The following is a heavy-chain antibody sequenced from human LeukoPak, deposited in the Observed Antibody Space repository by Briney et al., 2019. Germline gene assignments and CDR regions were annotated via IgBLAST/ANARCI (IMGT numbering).Heavy chain of an antibody. D-gene: IGHD3-3*01. Sequence: HTGGSLRLSCAASGFTFSSYAVSWVRQAPGKGLEWVSAISGSGGSTYYADSVKGRFTISRDNSKNTLYLQMNSLRAEDTAVYYCAKDLSGIRITIFGVVIPPDAFDIWGQGTMVTVSS. CDR1: GFTFSSYA. J-gene: IGHJ3*02. V-gene: IGHV3-23*01. CDR2: ISGSGGST. CDR3: AKDLSGIRITIFGVVIPPDAFDI.